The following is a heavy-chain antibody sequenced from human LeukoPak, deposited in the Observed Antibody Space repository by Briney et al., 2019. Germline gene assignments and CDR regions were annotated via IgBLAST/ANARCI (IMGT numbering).Heavy chain of an antibody. Sequence: SETLSLTCTVSGGSISSYYWSWIRQPPGKGLEWIGSIYHSGSTYYNPSLKSRVTISVDTSKNQFSLKLSSVTAADTAVYYCARGPRDFWSGYYTGVAAAGTYYYYMDVWGKGTTVTVSS. CDR3: ARGPRDFWSGYYTGVAAAGTYYYYMDV. CDR2: IYHSGST. D-gene: IGHD3-3*01. CDR1: GGSISSYY. V-gene: IGHV4-38-2*02. J-gene: IGHJ6*03.